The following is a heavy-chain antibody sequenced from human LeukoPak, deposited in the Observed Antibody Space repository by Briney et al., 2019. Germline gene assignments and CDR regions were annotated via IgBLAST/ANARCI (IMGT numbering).Heavy chain of an antibody. CDR3: ARDTPPLYYYDSSGYSH. V-gene: IGHV4-59*12. CDR1: RGSISSYY. D-gene: IGHD3-22*01. Sequence: SETLSLTCTVSRGSISSYYWSWIRQPPGKGLEWIGYIYYSGSTNYNPSLKSRVTISVDTSKDQFSLKLSSVTAADTAVYYCARDTPPLYYYDSSGYSHWGQGTLVTVSS. CDR2: IYYSGST. J-gene: IGHJ4*02.